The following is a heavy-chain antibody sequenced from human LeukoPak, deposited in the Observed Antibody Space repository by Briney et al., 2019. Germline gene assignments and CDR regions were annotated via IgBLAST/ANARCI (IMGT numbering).Heavy chain of an antibody. CDR1: GFTFDDYG. Sequence: GGSLRLSCAASGFTFDDYGMSWVRQAPGKGLEWVSGINWNGGSTGYAGSVKGRFTISRDNAKNSLYLQMNSLRVEDTALYHCARDSTEHYFYGMDVWGQGTTVTVSS. V-gene: IGHV3-20*01. CDR3: ARDSTEHYFYGMDV. CDR2: INWNGGST. D-gene: IGHD3-3*02. J-gene: IGHJ6*02.